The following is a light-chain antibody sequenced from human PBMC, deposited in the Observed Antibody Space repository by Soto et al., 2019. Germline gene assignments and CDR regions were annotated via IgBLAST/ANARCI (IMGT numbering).Light chain of an antibody. CDR3: CSYAGSSTWV. Sequence: QSALTQPASVSGSPGQSITISCTGTSSDVGSYNLVSWYQQHPGKAPKRMIYEGSKRPSGVSNRFSGSKSGNTASLTISGLQADDEADYYCCSYAGSSTWVFGGGTQLTVL. CDR1: SSDVGSYNL. V-gene: IGLV2-23*01. J-gene: IGLJ2*01. CDR2: EGS.